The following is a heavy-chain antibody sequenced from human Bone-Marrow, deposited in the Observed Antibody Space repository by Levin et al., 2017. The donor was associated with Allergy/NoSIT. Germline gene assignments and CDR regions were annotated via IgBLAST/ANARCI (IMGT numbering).Heavy chain of an antibody. CDR1: GGTFNNHA. Sequence: PGASVKVSCKASGGTFNNHAIAWVRQAPGLGLEWMGEISPQFGVANYAEKFRGRVTITADESTSTAYMEVSSLTSDDTAVYFCAKEGPFPHGSSFDAWGQGTRVTVSS. V-gene: IGHV1-69*13. J-gene: IGHJ5*02. CDR2: ISPQFGVA. CDR3: AKEGPFPHGSSFDA. D-gene: IGHD5-24*01.